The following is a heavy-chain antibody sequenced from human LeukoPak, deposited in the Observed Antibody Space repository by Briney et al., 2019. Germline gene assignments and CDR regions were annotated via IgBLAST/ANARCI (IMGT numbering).Heavy chain of an antibody. V-gene: IGHV3-7*01. CDR1: EFTFSDFW. Sequence: GGSLRLSCVASEFTFSDFWMSWVRQAPGKGLEWVANIKQDGSEKHYVDSVKGRFTISRDNAKTSLYLQMNSLRAEDTAVYYCARDLSGVTGYTYGRGIDYWGQGTLVTVSS. CDR2: IKQDGSEK. CDR3: ARDLSGVTGYTYGRGIDY. J-gene: IGHJ4*02. D-gene: IGHD5-18*01.